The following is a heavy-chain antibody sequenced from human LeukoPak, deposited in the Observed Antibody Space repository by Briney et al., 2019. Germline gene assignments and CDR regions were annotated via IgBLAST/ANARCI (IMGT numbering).Heavy chain of an antibody. J-gene: IGHJ6*03. Sequence: PSETLSLTCTVSGGSISSSSYYWGWIRQPPGTGLEWIGSIYYSGSTYYTPSLKSRVTISVDTSKNQFSLKLSSVTAADTAVYYCARLYMVRGVIIGPTYYYYYMDVWGKGTTVTISS. CDR2: IYYSGST. V-gene: IGHV4-39*07. D-gene: IGHD3-10*01. CDR1: GGSISSSSYY. CDR3: ARLYMVRGVIIGPTYYYYYMDV.